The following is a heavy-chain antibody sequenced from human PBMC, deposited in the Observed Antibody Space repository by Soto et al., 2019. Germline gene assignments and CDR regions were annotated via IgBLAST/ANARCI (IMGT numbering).Heavy chain of an antibody. Sequence: PGGSLRLSCAASGFTFSDYYMSWIRQAPGKGLEWVSYISSSSSYTNYADSVKGRFTISRDNAKNSLYLQMNSLRAEDTAVYYCARPHYGGNDNWFDPWGQGTLVTVSS. D-gene: IGHD4-17*01. J-gene: IGHJ5*02. CDR3: ARPHYGGNDNWFDP. V-gene: IGHV3-11*06. CDR2: ISSSSSYT. CDR1: GFTFSDYY.